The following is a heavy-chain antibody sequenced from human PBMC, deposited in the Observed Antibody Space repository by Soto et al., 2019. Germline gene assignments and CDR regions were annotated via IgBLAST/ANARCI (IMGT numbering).Heavy chain of an antibody. Sequence: ASVKVSCKASGYTFTSYHMHWVRQAPGQGLEWMGIINPSGGSTSYAQKFQGRVTITRDTSASTAYMELRNLRSDDTAVYFCGISYLRSGTPTPFWGQGTLVTVS. D-gene: IGHD3-16*01. CDR2: INPSGGST. J-gene: IGHJ4*02. CDR3: GISYLRSGTPTPF. V-gene: IGHV1-46*01. CDR1: GYTFTSYH.